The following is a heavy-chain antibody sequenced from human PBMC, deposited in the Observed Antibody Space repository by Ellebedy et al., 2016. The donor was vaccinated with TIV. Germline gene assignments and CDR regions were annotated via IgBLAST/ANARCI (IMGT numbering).Heavy chain of an antibody. CDR1: GFTFSTYW. V-gene: IGHV3-7*03. Sequence: GGSLRLSCAASGFTFSTYWMNWVRQAPGKGLEWVANIKQDGTDKNYVDSVRGRFTISRDNAKKSLFLQMSNVGAEDTALYYCARGLSDYGDFKLDSWGQGTLVAVSS. CDR3: ARGLSDYGDFKLDS. D-gene: IGHD4-17*01. CDR2: IKQDGTDK. J-gene: IGHJ4*02.